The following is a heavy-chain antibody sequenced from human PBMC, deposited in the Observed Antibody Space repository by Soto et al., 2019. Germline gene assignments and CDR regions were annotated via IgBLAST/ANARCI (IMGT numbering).Heavy chain of an antibody. CDR2: IYHSGST. D-gene: IGHD3-10*01. V-gene: IGHV4-30-2*01. J-gene: IGHJ5*02. CDR3: ARVQLWFGEFVFDP. CDR1: GGSISSGGYS. Sequence: TLSLNCAVSGGSISSGGYSWSWIRQPPGKGLEWIGYIYHSGSTYYNPSLKSRVTISVDRSKNQFSLKLSSVTAADTAVYYCARVQLWFGEFVFDPWGQGTLVTVSS.